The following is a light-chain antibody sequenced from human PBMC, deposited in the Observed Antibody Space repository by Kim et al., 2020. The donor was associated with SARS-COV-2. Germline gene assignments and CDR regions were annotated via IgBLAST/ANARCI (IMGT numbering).Light chain of an antibody. V-gene: IGLV4-69*01. CDR2: LSHDGSH. CDR3: QTWGTGYQV. Sequence: SVKLTCVLSSGHSTYHVAWHQQQPEKGRRYLMRLSHDGSHNKGDGFPDRFSGSSSGAERFLTISSLQSEDEADYYCQTWGTGYQVFGGGTQLTVL. CDR1: SGHSTYH. J-gene: IGLJ3*02.